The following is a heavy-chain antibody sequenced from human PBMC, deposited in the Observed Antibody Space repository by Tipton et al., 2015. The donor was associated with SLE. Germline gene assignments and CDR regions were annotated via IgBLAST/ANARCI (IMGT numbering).Heavy chain of an antibody. CDR2: INHSGST. J-gene: IGHJ3*02. CDR1: GGSFGDYS. Sequence: TLSLTCAVYGGSFGDYSWTWIRQPPGKGLEWIGEINHSGSTNYNQSLKSRVTISVDTSKNQFSLKLSSVTAADTAVYYCARGGGSGTNGGAFDIWGQGTMVTVSS. CDR3: ARGGGSGTNGGAFDI. V-gene: IGHV4-34*01. D-gene: IGHD3-10*01.